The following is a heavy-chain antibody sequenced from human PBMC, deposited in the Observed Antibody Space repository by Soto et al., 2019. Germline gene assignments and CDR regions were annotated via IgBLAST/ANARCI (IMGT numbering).Heavy chain of an antibody. CDR3: ARDIGDNTGAFDY. CDR1: GFTFSSYA. D-gene: IGHD2-21*02. J-gene: IGHJ4*02. V-gene: IGHV3-30-3*01. CDR2: ISYDGSKK. Sequence: GGSLRLSCVASGFTFSSYAMHWVRQAPGKGLEWVAVISYDGSKKYNADSVKGRFTISRDNSKNTLYLQMNSLRAEDTAVYYCARDIGDNTGAFDYWGQGTLVTVSS.